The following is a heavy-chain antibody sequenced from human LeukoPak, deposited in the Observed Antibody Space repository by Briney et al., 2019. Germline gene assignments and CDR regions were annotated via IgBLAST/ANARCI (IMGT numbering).Heavy chain of an antibody. J-gene: IGHJ4*02. CDR1: GLPFSNAW. CDR2: LKSKTDGETT. CDR3: TTDPRPYNYIYVDC. Sequence: GGSLRLSCVVSGLPFSNAWMTWVRQAPGKGLEWVGRLKSKTDGETTDYAAPVKGRFIISGYDSKNTLYLQMNNLTTEDTAIYYCTTDPRPYNYIYVDCWGQGTRVTVSS. D-gene: IGHD1-20*01. V-gene: IGHV3-15*01.